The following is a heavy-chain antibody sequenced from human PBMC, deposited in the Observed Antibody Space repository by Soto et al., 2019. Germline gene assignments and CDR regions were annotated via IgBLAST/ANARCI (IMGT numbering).Heavy chain of an antibody. J-gene: IGHJ5*02. V-gene: IGHV4-31*03. CDR1: GGSISSGGYF. Sequence: PSETLSLTCTVSGGSISSGGYFWSWIRQHPGKGLEWIGYIFYSGSPYYNPSLKSRVTISVDTSENQYSLKLSSVTAADTAVYYCARRRPGYYANSGYYLGNSLDPWGEGALVTVSS. CDR2: IFYSGSP. D-gene: IGHD3-22*01. CDR3: ARRRPGYYANSGYYLGNSLDP.